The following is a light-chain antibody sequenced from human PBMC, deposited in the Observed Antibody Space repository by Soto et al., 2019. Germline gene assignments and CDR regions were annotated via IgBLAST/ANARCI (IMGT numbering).Light chain of an antibody. Sequence: EIVLTQSPGTLSLSPGERATLSCRARLSVTSNYLAWYQRKPGQAPRLLIYGASSRATDIPDRFSGSGSGTDFTLTITTLEPEDFAVYFCQQYAGSPSTFGQGTKVEIK. CDR2: GAS. V-gene: IGKV3-20*01. J-gene: IGKJ1*01. CDR3: QQYAGSPST. CDR1: LSVTSNY.